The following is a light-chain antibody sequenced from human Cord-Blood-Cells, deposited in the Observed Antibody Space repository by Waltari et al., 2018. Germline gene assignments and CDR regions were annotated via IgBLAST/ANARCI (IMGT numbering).Light chain of an antibody. CDR1: QYIINY. CDR3: QPYHNVPLT. Sequence: DIQMPRSPSSLSASVRDRVTIPCQATQYIINYINWYQKKPGNAPKRLIYDASNLETEVPSMFSGSGSATDFTYTISSLQHEDIVTFYCQPYHNVPLTFGGGPKVEIK. J-gene: IGKJ4*02. V-gene: IGKV1-33*01. CDR2: DAS.